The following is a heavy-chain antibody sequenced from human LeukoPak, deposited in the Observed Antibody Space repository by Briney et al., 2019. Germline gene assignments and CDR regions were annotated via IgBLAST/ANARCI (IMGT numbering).Heavy chain of an antibody. CDR3: ARAPVGGPLRFFDY. V-gene: IGHV1-2*02. CDR1: GYSFIGYY. Sequence: ASVKVSCKSSGYSFIGYYVHRVRQAPGQGLELMGWSNLNSGGTNYAQKFQGRVTMTRDTSISTAYMELSSLRSDDTAVYYCARAPVGGPLRFFDYWGQGTLVTVSS. D-gene: IGHD3-3*01. CDR2: SNLNSGGT. J-gene: IGHJ4*02.